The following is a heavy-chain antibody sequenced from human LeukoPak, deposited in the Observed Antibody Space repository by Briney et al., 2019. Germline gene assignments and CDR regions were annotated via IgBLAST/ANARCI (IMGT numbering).Heavy chain of an antibody. D-gene: IGHD5-18*01. J-gene: IGHJ4*02. CDR2: IYHSGST. CDR3: ARVGYGYYFDY. V-gene: IGHV4-38-2*02. Sequence: PSETLSLTCTVSGYSISSGYYWGWIRQPPGKGLEWIGSIYHSGSTYYNPSLKSRVTISVDTSKNQFSLRLSSVTAADTAVYYCARVGYGYYFDYWGQGTLVTVSS. CDR1: GYSISSGYY.